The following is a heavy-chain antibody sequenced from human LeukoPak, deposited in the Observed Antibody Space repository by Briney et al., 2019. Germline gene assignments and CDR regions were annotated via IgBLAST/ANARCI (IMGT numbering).Heavy chain of an antibody. Sequence: GGSLRLSCAASGFTFTDFYMTWIRQAPGKGLEWVSYISSSGTATYYADSVKGRFTISRDNSKNTLYLQMNSLRAEDTAVYHCARGGNGPFEYWGQGTLVTVSS. D-gene: IGHD3-16*01. V-gene: IGHV3-11*01. J-gene: IGHJ4*02. CDR1: GFTFTDFY. CDR2: ISSSGTAT. CDR3: ARGGNGPFEY.